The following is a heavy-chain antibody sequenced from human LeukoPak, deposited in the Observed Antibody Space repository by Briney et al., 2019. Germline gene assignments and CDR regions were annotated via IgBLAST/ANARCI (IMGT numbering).Heavy chain of an antibody. CDR3: ARDPRDENQPSDAFDI. Sequence: PSQTLSLTCTVSGGSISSGSYYWSWIRQPAGKGLEWIGRIYTSGSTNYNPSLKSRVTISVDTSKNQFSLKLSSVTAADTAVYYCARDPRDENQPSDAFDIWGQGTMVTVSS. CDR2: IYTSGST. CDR1: GGSISSGSYY. V-gene: IGHV4-61*02. D-gene: IGHD1-14*01. J-gene: IGHJ3*02.